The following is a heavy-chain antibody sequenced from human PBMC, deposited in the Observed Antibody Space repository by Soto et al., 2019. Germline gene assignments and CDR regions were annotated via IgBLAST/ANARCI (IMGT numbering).Heavy chain of an antibody. J-gene: IGHJ5*02. CDR2: IYYSGST. V-gene: IGHV4-59*01. CDR3: ARGDPGSPFDP. CDR1: GGSISSYY. Sequence: SETLSLTCTVSGGSISSYYWSWIRQPPGKGLEWIGYIYYSGSTNYNPSLKSRVTISVDTSKNQFSLKLSSVTAADTAVYYCARGDPGSPFDPWGQGTLVTVSS.